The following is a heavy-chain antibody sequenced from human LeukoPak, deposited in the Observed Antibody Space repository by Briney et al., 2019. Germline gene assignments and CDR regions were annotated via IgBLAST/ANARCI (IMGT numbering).Heavy chain of an antibody. J-gene: IGHJ2*01. V-gene: IGHV4-34*01. CDR3: AGLGPRTSVVTPLVRDFDL. Sequence: PSETLSLTCAVYGGSFSGYYWSWIRQPPGKGLEWIGEINHSGSTNYNPSLKSRVTISVDTSKNQFSLNLSSVTAADTAVYYWAGLGPRTSVVTPLVRDFDLWGRGTLGTGPS. CDR1: GGSFSGYY. D-gene: IGHD4-23*01. CDR2: INHSGST.